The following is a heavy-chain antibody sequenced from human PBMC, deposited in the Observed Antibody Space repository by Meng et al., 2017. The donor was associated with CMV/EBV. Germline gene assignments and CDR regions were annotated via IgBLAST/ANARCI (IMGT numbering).Heavy chain of an antibody. V-gene: IGHV1-8*01. CDR2: MNPNSGNT. J-gene: IGHJ5*02. D-gene: IGHD6-13*01. Sequence: YALTSYYINWVRQATGQGLEWMGWMNPNSGNTGYAQKFQGRVTMTRNTSISTDYMELSSLRSQDTAVYYCARGPYSSSWYGYWFDPWGQGTLVTVSS. CDR1: YALTSYY. CDR3: ARGPYSSSWYGYWFDP.